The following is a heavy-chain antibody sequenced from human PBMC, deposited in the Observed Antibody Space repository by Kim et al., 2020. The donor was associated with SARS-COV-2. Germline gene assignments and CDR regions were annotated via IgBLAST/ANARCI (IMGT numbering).Heavy chain of an antibody. CDR2: T. Sequence: TYYNPSLQSRVTISVDTSKNQFSRIMRSVTATDTAVYYCARRGGIVNNYNYWGQGTLVTVSS. CDR3: ARRGGIVNNYNY. J-gene: IGHJ4*02. V-gene: IGHV4-39*01. D-gene: IGHD1-1*01.